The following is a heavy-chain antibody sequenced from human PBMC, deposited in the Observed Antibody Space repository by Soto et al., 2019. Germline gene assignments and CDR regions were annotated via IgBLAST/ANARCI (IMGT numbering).Heavy chain of an antibody. CDR2: INHSGST. V-gene: IGHV4-34*01. CDR3: ARAHDPKRYCSGGSCFRWFDP. CDR1: GGSFSGYY. Sequence: QVQLQQWGAGLLKPSETLSLTCAVYGGSFSGYYWSWLRQPPGKGLEWIGEINHSGSTNYNPSLKSRVTISVDTSKNQFSLKLSSVTAADTAVYYCARAHDPKRYCSGGSCFRWFDPWGQGTLVTVSS. D-gene: IGHD2-15*01. J-gene: IGHJ5*02.